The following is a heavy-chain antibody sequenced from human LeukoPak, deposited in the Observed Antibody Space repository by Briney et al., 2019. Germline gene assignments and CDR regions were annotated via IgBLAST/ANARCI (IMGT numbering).Heavy chain of an antibody. D-gene: IGHD6-6*01. CDR3: ARYREQLVSFDY. J-gene: IGHJ4*02. CDR1: GGSISSYY. CDR2: IYYSGST. V-gene: IGHV4-59*01. Sequence: SETLSLTCTVSGGSISSYYWSWIRQPPGKGLGWIGYIYYSGSTNYNPSLKSRVTISVDTSKNQFSLKLSSVTAADTAVYYCARYREQLVSFDYWGQGTLVTVSS.